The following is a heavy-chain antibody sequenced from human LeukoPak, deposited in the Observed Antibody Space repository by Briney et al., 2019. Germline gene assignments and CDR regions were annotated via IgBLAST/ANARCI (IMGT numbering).Heavy chain of an antibody. CDR1: GGSISSYY. Sequence: SETLSLTCTVSGGSISSYYWSWIRQPPGKGLEWIGYVYYSGSTNYIPSLKSRVTISVDTSKNQFSLKLSSVTAADTAVYYCARHYPATTFALYFDLWGRGTLVTVSS. CDR3: ARHYPATTFALYFDL. V-gene: IGHV4-59*08. CDR2: VYYSGST. D-gene: IGHD4-17*01. J-gene: IGHJ2*01.